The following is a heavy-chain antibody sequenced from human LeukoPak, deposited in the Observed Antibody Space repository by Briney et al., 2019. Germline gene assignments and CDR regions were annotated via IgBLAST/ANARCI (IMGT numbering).Heavy chain of an antibody. CDR2: IDPSDSYT. CDR3: ASSPSSSGYSDYGYNYY. CDR1: GYSFISYW. Sequence: GESLRISCKGSGYSFISYWVTWVRQMPGKGLEWMGRIDPSDSYTNYWPSFQGHVTISADKSISTAYLQWSSLKASDTAMYYCASSPSSSGYSDYGYNYYWGQGTLVTASS. V-gene: IGHV5-10-1*01. D-gene: IGHD5-12*01. J-gene: IGHJ4*02.